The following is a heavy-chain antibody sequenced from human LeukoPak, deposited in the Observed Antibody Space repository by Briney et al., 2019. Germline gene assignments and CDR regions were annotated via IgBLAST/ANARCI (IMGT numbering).Heavy chain of an antibody. Sequence: GGSLRLSCAASGFTFSGSAMHWVRQASGKGLEWVGRIRSKANSYATTYATSVKGRFTISRDDSKNTAYLQMNSLKTEDTAVYYCTREVVIFYYYYMDVWGTGTTVTVSS. CDR3: TREVVIFYYYYMDV. CDR2: IRSKANSYAT. V-gene: IGHV3-73*01. CDR1: GFTFSGSA. J-gene: IGHJ6*03. D-gene: IGHD3-22*01.